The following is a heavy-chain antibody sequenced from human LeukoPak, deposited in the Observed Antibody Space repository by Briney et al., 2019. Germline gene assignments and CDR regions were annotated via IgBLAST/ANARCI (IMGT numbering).Heavy chain of an antibody. Sequence: SETLSLTCTVSSGSISSYYWSWIRQPPGKGLEWIGYIHYSGSTNYNPSLKSRVTISVDTSKNQFSLKLSSVTAADTAVYYCARKSRGYSGSYDYWGQGTLVTVSS. D-gene: IGHD1-26*01. CDR3: ARKSRGYSGSYDY. CDR2: IHYSGST. J-gene: IGHJ4*02. CDR1: SGSISSYY. V-gene: IGHV4-59*01.